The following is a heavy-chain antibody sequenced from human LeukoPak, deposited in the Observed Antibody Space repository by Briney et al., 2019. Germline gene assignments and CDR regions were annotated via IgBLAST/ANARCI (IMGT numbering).Heavy chain of an antibody. CDR2: INHSGST. CDR1: GGSFSGYY. Sequence: SETLSLTCAVYGGSFSGYYWSWIRQPPGKGLEWIGEINHSGSTSYNPSLKSRVTISVDTSKNQFSLKLSSVTAADTAVYYCARLRGGWLLRKIDGQYFDYWGQGTLVTVSS. V-gene: IGHV4-34*01. D-gene: IGHD2-15*01. J-gene: IGHJ4*02. CDR3: ARLRGGWLLRKIDGQYFDY.